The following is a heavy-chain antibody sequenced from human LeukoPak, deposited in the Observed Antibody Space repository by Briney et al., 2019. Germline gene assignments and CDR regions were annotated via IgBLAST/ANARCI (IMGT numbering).Heavy chain of an antibody. CDR2: ISRTGNSI. J-gene: IGHJ4*02. CDR1: GFTLSSYE. D-gene: IGHD6-13*01. CDR3: ARGPYSSNWYVDY. Sequence: PGGSLRLSCAASGFTLSSYEMNWVRLAPGKGLEWISYISRTGNSIYYADSVKGRFTISRDSAKNSLYLQMNSLRAEDPAVYYCARGPYSSNWYVDYWGQGTLVTVAS. V-gene: IGHV3-48*03.